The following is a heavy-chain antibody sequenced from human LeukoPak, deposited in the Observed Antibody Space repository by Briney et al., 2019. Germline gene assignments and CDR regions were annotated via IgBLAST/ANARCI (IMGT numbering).Heavy chain of an antibody. CDR2: IKEDGRET. Sequence: PGGSLRLSCAASGFTFSEYWMSWVRQAPGKGLQWVANIKEDGRETYYDDSVRGRFTISRDNAKTSLYLQMNSLRVEDTAVYYCARARWEGSVAGRCDCWGQGTLVTVSS. CDR1: GFTFSEYW. V-gene: IGHV3-7*01. D-gene: IGHD6-19*01. CDR3: ARARWEGSVAGRCDC. J-gene: IGHJ4*02.